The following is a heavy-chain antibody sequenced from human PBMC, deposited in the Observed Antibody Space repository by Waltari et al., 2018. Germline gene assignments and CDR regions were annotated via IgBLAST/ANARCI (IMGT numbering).Heavy chain of an antibody. J-gene: IGHJ4*02. CDR3: ARGRYYDYVWGSYRLGFVFDY. Sequence: QLQLQESGPGLVKPSETLSLTCTVSGGSFSGYYWSWIRPPPGKGLGWIGEINHSGSTNYNPSLKSRVTISVDTSKNQFSLKLSSVTAADTAVYYCARGRYYDYVWGSYRLGFVFDYWGQGTLVTVSS. CDR1: GGSFSGYY. V-gene: IGHV4-34*01. D-gene: IGHD3-16*02. CDR2: INHSGST.